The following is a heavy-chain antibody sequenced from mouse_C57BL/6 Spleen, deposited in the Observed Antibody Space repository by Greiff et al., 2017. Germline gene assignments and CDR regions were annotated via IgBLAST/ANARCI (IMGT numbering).Heavy chain of an antibody. CDR1: GYSITSGYD. CDR3: ARGGAY. J-gene: IGHJ3*01. Sequence: DVKLQESGPGMVKLSQSLSLTCTVTGYSITSGYDWHWIRHFPGNKLDWMGYISYSGSTNYNPSLKSRISITHDTSKNHFFLKLNSVTTEDTATYYCARGGAYWGQGALVTVSA. V-gene: IGHV3-1*01. CDR2: ISYSGST.